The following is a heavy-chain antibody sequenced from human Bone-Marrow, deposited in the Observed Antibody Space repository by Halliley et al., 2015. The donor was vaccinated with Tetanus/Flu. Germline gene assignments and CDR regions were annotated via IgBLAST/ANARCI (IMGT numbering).Heavy chain of an antibody. CDR3: ARDGYDSGLYFDY. J-gene: IGHJ4*02. D-gene: IGHD3-10*01. V-gene: IGHV3-7*03. CDR2: INQGGRET. CDR1: GFTFSIHW. Sequence: SLRLSCAASGFTFSIHWMSWVRQAPGKGLEWVANINQGGRETHYVDSVKGRFTIPRDNAKNSLYLQMNSLRADDTAVYYCARDGYDSGLYFDYWGQGTLITVPS.